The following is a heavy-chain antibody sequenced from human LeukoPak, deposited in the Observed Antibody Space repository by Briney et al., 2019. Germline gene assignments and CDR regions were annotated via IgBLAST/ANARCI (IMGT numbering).Heavy chain of an antibody. CDR3: ARGYYDILTGYLARAFDI. V-gene: IGHV1-2*02. CDR2: INPNSGGT. Sequence: ASVKVSCKAPGYTFTSYYMHWVRQAPGQGLEWMGWINPNSGGTNYAQKFQGRVTMTRDTSISTAYMELSRLRSDDTAVYYCARGYYDILTGYLARAFDIWGQGTMVTVSS. CDR1: GYTFTSYY. J-gene: IGHJ3*02. D-gene: IGHD3-9*01.